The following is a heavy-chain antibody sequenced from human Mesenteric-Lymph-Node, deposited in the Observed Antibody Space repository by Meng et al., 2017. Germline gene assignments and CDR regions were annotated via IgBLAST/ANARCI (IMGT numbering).Heavy chain of an antibody. V-gene: IGHV1-69*06. CDR2: IIPIFGTA. D-gene: IGHD6-19*01. CDR3: TRRPYSSGWYGADKSDAFDI. J-gene: IGHJ3*02. CDR1: GGTFSSYA. Sequence: SVKVSCKASGGTFSSYAISWVRQAPGQGLEWMGGIIPIFGTANYAQKFQGRVTITADKSTSTAYMELSSLRSEDTAVYYCTRRPYSSGWYGADKSDAFDIWGQGTMVTVSS.